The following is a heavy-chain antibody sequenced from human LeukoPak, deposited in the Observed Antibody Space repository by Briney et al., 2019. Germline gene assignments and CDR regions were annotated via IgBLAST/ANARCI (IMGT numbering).Heavy chain of an antibody. J-gene: IGHJ4*02. Sequence: GASVKVSCKVSGYTLTELSMHWVRQAPGQGLEWMGWINPNSGGTNYAQKFQGRVTMTRDTSISTAYMELSRLRSDDTAVYYCARGGEVLRYFDWLFGPFDYWGQGTLVTVSS. CDR2: INPNSGGT. V-gene: IGHV1-2*02. CDR3: ARGGEVLRYFDWLFGPFDY. CDR1: GYTLTELS. D-gene: IGHD3-9*01.